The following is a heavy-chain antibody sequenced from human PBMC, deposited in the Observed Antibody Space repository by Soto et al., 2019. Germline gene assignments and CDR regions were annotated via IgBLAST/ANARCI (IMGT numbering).Heavy chain of an antibody. J-gene: IGHJ4*02. Sequence: XATLSLSFAVSGYPISSGYYWGWIRQPPGKGLEWIGSIYHSGSTFYNPSLKSRVTISVDTSKNQFSLNLSSVTAADTAVYFCARGSYGYPYFGYWGQGTLVTVSS. CDR2: IYHSGST. V-gene: IGHV4-38-2*01. CDR1: GYPISSGYY. CDR3: ARGSYGYPYFGY. D-gene: IGHD5-18*01.